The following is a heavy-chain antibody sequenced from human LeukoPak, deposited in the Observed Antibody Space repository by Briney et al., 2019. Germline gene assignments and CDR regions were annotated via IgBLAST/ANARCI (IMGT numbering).Heavy chain of an antibody. J-gene: IGHJ6*02. Sequence: GGSLRLSCAASGFSFSGSAMHWVRQASGKGLEWVGRIRSRTNTYATAYAASVKGRFTISRDDSKNTAYLQMNSLKTEDTAVYYCTRGSQFDYYYGMDVWGQGITVTVSS. V-gene: IGHV3-73*01. D-gene: IGHD3-16*01. CDR2: IRSRTNTYAT. CDR1: GFSFSGSA. CDR3: TRGSQFDYYYGMDV.